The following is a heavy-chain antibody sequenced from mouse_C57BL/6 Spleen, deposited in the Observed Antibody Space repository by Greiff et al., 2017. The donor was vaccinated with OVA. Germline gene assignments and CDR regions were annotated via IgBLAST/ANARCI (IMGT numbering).Heavy chain of an antibody. CDR1: GYTFTGYW. J-gene: IGHJ1*03. CDR2: IYPGSGST. CDR3: ARGPNYGSSYWYFDV. D-gene: IGHD1-1*01. Sequence: QVQLQQPGAELVKPGASVKMSCKASGYTFTGYWITWVKQRPGQGLEWIGDIYPGSGSTNYNEKFKSKATLTVDTSSSTAYMQLSSLTSESSAVYYSARGPNYGSSYWYFDVWGTGTTVTVSS. V-gene: IGHV1-55*01.